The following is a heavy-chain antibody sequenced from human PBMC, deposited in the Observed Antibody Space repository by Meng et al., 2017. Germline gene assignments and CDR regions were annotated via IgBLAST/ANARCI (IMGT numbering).Heavy chain of an antibody. V-gene: IGHV3-48*03. D-gene: IGHD6-13*01. CDR1: GFTFSSYE. J-gene: IGHJ4*02. CDR3: ARGGAAASIPPSPNLLNDY. CDR2: ISSSGSTI. Sequence: GESLKISCAASGFTFSSYEMNWVRQAPGKGLEWVSYISSSGSTIYYADSVKGRFTISRDNAKNSLYLQMNSLRAEDTAVYYCARGGAAASIPPSPNLLNDYWGQGTLVTVSS.